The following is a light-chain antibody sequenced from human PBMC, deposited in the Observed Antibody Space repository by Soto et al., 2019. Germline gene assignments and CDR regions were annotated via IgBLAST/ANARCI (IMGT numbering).Light chain of an antibody. Sequence: QSALTQPPSASGSPGQSVTITCSGTSSDVGEENYVSWYQQHPGKVPKLILYEVSKRPSGVPDRFCGSRSGNTASLTVSGLQAEDEADYYCSSFAGSPVVFGGGTEVTVL. J-gene: IGLJ2*01. CDR1: SSDVGEENY. CDR2: EVS. CDR3: SSFAGSPVV. V-gene: IGLV2-8*01.